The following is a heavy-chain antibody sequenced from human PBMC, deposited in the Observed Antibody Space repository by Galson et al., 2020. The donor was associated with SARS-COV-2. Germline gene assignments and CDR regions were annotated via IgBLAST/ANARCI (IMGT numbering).Heavy chain of an antibody. V-gene: IGHV4-30-4*01. CDR3: ARVTIAPTALIGPYFFDF. D-gene: IGHD2-21*02. Sequence: ASETLSLTCPVSGDSLPHGNYYWSWIRQPPGKGLEWIGYIFYTGSTYYSPSLQSRLVLSVDVSNNQFSLRLSSVTAADTAVYYCARVTIAPTALIGPYFFDFWGQGTLVTVSS. CDR1: GDSLPHGNYY. CDR2: IFYTGST. J-gene: IGHJ4*02.